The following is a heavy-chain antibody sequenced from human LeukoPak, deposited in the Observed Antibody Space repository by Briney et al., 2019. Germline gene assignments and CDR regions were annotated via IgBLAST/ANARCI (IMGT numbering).Heavy chain of an antibody. D-gene: IGHD6-25*01. CDR2: ISYDGSNK. V-gene: IGHV3-30-3*01. CDR1: GFTFSSYA. CDR3: ARVPSGIAAFDY. Sequence: GGSLRLSCAASGFTFSSYAMHWVRQAPGKGPEWVAVISYDGSNKYYADSVKGRFTISRDNSKNTLYLQMNSLRAEDTAVYYCARVPSGIAAFDYWGQGTLVTVSS. J-gene: IGHJ4*02.